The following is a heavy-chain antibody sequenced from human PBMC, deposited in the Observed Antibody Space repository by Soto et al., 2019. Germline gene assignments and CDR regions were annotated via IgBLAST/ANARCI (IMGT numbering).Heavy chain of an antibody. J-gene: IGHJ3*02. CDR2: ISGGGGTT. D-gene: IGHD4-4*01. Sequence: QPGGSLRLSCAASGFTFSSYAMSWVRQAPGKGLDWVSAISGGGGTTYYADSVKGRFTISRDNSENTLYLQMNSLRAEDTAVYYCAKDRTVPFAFDIWGQGTMVTVSS. CDR3: AKDRTVPFAFDI. V-gene: IGHV3-23*01. CDR1: GFTFSSYA.